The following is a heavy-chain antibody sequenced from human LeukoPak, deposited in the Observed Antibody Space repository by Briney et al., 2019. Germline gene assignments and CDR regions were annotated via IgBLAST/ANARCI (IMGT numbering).Heavy chain of an antibody. D-gene: IGHD3-3*01. CDR1: GYTFTGYY. CDR2: INPNSGGT. CDR3: AWSSNWSDGLDV. Sequence: ASVKVSCKASGYTFTGYYMHWVRQAPGQGLEWMGWINPNSGGTNYAQKFQGRVTMTRDTSISTAYMELSRLRSEDTAVYYCAWSSNWSDGLDVWGQGTMVTVSS. V-gene: IGHV1-2*02. J-gene: IGHJ3*01.